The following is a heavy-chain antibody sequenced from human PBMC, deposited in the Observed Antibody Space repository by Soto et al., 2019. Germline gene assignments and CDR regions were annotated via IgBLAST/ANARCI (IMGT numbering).Heavy chain of an antibody. CDR1: GGSISSGGYS. CDR2: IYHSGST. CDR3: ARVKDYYDRSGYHNWFDP. J-gene: IGHJ5*02. D-gene: IGHD3-22*01. Sequence: KPSETLSLTCAVSGGSISSGGYSWSWIRQPPGKGLEWIGYIYHSGSTYYNPSLKSRVTISVDRSKNQFSLKLSSVTAADTAVYYCARVKDYYDRSGYHNWFDPWGQGTLVTVSS. V-gene: IGHV4-30-2*01.